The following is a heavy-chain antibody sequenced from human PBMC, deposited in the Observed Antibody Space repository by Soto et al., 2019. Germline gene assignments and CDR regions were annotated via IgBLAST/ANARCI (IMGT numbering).Heavy chain of an antibody. CDR1: GFTVSSNY. J-gene: IGHJ4*02. V-gene: IGHV3-66*01. D-gene: IGHD5-12*01. Sequence: GGSLRLSYAASGFTVSSNYMRWVRQAPGKGLEWVSVIYSGGSTYYADSVKGRFTISRDNSKNTLYLQMNSLRAEDTAVYYCAKGPSPSGGFERIDQWGQGTLVTVSS. CDR3: AKGPSPSGGFERIDQ. CDR2: IYSGGST.